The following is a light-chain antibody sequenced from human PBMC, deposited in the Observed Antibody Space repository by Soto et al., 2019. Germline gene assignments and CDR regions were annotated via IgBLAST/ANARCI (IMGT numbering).Light chain of an antibody. Sequence: QSVLTQPPSVSGAPGHRVTISCTGSGPNIGAGYDVHWYQQVPGRVPKLLIYGNTNRPSGVPDRFSGSKSGTSASLAITGLQAEDEADYYCQSYDRSLSGYVFGTGTKVTV. CDR3: QSYDRSLSGYV. CDR1: GPNIGAGYD. CDR2: GNT. J-gene: IGLJ1*01. V-gene: IGLV1-40*01.